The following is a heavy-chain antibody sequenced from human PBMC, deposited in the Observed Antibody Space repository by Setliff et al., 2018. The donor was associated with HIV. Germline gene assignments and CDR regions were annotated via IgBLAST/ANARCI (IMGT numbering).Heavy chain of an antibody. CDR2: VTPDGGDK. V-gene: IGHV3-7*01. CDR1: GFMFGVDW. CDR3: ARDRVNEGLPFDI. J-gene: IGHJ3*02. Sequence: LRLSCAASGFMFGVDWMSWVRQTPGKGLEWVASVTPDGGDKYYANSMRGRFTISRDNGKNAVYLQMNSLRVEDTAMYYCARDRVNEGLPFDIWGRGTMVTVSS. D-gene: IGHD2-15*01.